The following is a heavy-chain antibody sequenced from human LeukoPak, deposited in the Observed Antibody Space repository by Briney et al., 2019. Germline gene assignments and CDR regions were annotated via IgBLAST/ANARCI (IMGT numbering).Heavy chain of an antibody. V-gene: IGHV4-39*01. Sequence: PSETLSLTCTVSGGSISSSSFHWGWIRQPPGKGLEWIGSFYYSGSTYYNPSLKSRVTISVDTSKNQFALKLSSVTAADTAVYYCARVDTNTVPYYYYMDVWGKGTTVTVSS. D-gene: IGHD5-12*01. CDR2: FYYSGST. CDR1: GGSISSSSFH. CDR3: ARVDTNTVPYYYYMDV. J-gene: IGHJ6*03.